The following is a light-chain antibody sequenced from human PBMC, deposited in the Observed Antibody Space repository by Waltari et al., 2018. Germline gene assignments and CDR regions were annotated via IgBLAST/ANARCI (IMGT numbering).Light chain of an antibody. CDR3: SAWDSSLSSVL. CDR2: ENS. J-gene: IGLJ2*01. V-gene: IGLV1-40*01. Sequence: QSVLTQPPSASGAPGQRVTVSCTGSRSNIGAGYYVSWYQQFPGTAPKLLIYENSKRPSGVSDRFSGYKSATSASLTITGLQSEDESDYYCSAWDSSLSSVLFGGGTRLTVL. CDR1: RSNIGAGYY.